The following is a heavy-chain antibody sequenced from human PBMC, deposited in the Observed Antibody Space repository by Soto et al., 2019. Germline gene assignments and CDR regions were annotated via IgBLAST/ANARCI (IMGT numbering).Heavy chain of an antibody. Sequence: SETLSLTCTVSGGSISSYYWSWIRQPPGKGLEWIGYIYYSGSTNYNPSLKSRVTISVDTSKSQFSLKLSSVTAADTAVYYCARWSYRPYNWFDPWGQGTLVTVSS. J-gene: IGHJ5*02. V-gene: IGHV4-59*08. D-gene: IGHD3-16*02. CDR2: IYYSGST. CDR1: GGSISSYY. CDR3: ARWSYRPYNWFDP.